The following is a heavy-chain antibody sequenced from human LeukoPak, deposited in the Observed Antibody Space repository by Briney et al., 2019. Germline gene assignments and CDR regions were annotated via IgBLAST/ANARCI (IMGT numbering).Heavy chain of an antibody. V-gene: IGHV3-21*01. CDR1: GFTFSSYS. CDR3: ARDDYTLYYFDY. Sequence: PGGSLRLSCAASGFTFSSYSMTWVRQAPGKGLEWVSSISSSSSYIYYADSVKGRFTISRDNAKNSLYLQMNSLRAEDTAVYYCARDDYTLYYFDYWGQGTLVTVSS. J-gene: IGHJ4*02. D-gene: IGHD4-11*01. CDR2: ISSSSSYI.